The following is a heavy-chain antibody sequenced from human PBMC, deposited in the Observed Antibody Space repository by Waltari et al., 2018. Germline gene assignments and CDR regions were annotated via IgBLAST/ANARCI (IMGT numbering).Heavy chain of an antibody. CDR1: GFPFSNAW. J-gene: IGHJ4*02. V-gene: IGHV3-15*01. CDR3: TTGELPPGVATIKN. Sequence: EVQLVESGGGLVKPGGSLRLSCAASGFPFSNAWMSWVRQAPGKGLEWVGRIKSKTDSGTTDYAAPVKGRFTISRDDSKNTLYLQMNSLKTEDTAVYYCTTGELPPGVATIKNWGQGTLVTVSS. D-gene: IGHD5-12*01. CDR2: IKSKTDSGTT.